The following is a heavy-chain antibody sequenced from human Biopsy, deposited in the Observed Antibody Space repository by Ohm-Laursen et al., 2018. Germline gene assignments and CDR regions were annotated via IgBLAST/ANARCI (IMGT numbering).Heavy chain of an antibody. V-gene: IGHV4-4*07. J-gene: IGHJ5*02. D-gene: IGHD3-10*01. Sequence: SETLSLTCTVSGGYISHYYWTWIRQPGGQGLEWIGRIYITGETDYNPSLKSRVTMSVDSSKKQFSLKLKSVTAADTAIYYCARAPPLIRGVVESWFDPWGQGILVTVS. CDR1: GGYISHYY. CDR3: ARAPPLIRGVVESWFDP. CDR2: IYITGET.